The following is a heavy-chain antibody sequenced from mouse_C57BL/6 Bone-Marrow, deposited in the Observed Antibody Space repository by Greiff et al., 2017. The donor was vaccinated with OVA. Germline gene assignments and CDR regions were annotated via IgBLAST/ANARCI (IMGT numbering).Heavy chain of an antibody. V-gene: IGHV2-4*01. D-gene: IGHD2-3*01. J-gene: IGHJ4*01. Sequence: QVQLQQSGPGLVQPSQSLSITCTASGFSLTSYGVHWVRQPPGKGLEWLGVIWSGGSTDYNAAFISRLSISKDNSKSQVFFKMNSLQADDTAIYXCAKNAGYYRRAMDYWGQGTSVTVSS. CDR1: GFSLTSYG. CDR3: AKNAGYYRRAMDY. CDR2: IWSGGST.